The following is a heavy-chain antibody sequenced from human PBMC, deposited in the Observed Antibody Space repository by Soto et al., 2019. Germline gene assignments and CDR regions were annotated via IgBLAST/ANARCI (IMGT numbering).Heavy chain of an antibody. CDR3: ARDREPDGIWTFDS. Sequence: GGSLRLSCAAFGFTLDKYTMGWVRQAPGKGLEWVAESFSSGGTQYADSVKGRFTISRDNSRNMVFLQMNGLRVEDTALYYCARDREPDGIWTFDSWXQGALVTVSS. V-gene: IGHV3-53*01. J-gene: IGHJ4*02. CDR2: SFSSGGT. D-gene: IGHD3-9*01. CDR1: GFTLDKYT.